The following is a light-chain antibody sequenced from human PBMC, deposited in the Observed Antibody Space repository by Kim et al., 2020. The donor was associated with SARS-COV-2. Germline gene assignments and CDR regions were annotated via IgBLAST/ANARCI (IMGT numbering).Light chain of an antibody. Sequence: SPEKNATTHCRASEGVGPNFAWYQQRPGQTPRLILYGASTRATGIPARLSGTGSGTEFTLTISSLQPEDFALYYCQNYDYSPPWTFGRGTKVDIK. CDR1: EGVGPN. V-gene: IGKV3-15*01. CDR3: QNYDYSPPWT. J-gene: IGKJ1*01. CDR2: GAS.